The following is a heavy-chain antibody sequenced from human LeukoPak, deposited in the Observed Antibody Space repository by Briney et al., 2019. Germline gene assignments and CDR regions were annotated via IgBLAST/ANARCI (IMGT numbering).Heavy chain of an antibody. J-gene: IGHJ4*02. CDR3: AREYSSRTPFDC. CDR2: INPNSGGT. D-gene: IGHD6-13*01. CDR1: EYTFTGYY. V-gene: IGHV1-2*02. Sequence: ASVKVSCKASEYTFTGYYMHWVRQAPGQGLEWVGWINPNSGGTNYAQKFQGRVTMTRDTSISTAYMELSRLRSDDTAVYYCAREYSSRTPFDCWGQGTLATVSS.